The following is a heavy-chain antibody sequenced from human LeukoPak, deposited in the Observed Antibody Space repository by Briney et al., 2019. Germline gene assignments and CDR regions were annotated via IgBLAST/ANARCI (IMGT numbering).Heavy chain of an antibody. CDR2: ITGSGGNT. Sequence: GGSLRLSCAASGFTFSNYAMSWVRQAPGKGLEWVSAITGSGGNTYYADSVKGRFTISRDNSKNTLYLQMNSLRDEGTAVYYCAKWGDFEVLTSYYVPYFWGQGHLVTVSS. D-gene: IGHD3-9*01. CDR1: GFTFSNYA. CDR3: AKWGDFEVLTSYYVPYF. V-gene: IGHV3-23*01. J-gene: IGHJ4*02.